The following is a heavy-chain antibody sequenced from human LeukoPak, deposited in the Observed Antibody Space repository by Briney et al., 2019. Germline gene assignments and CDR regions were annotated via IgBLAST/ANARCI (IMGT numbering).Heavy chain of an antibody. Sequence: GASVKVSCKASGYTFTSYGISWVRLAPGQGLEWMGWISAYNGNSNYAQKLQGRVTMTTDTSTSTAYMELRSLRSDDTAVYYCARDLPTTVRWFDPWGQGTLVTVSS. CDR1: GYTFTSYG. D-gene: IGHD4-11*01. J-gene: IGHJ5*02. CDR3: ARDLPTTVRWFDP. V-gene: IGHV1-18*01. CDR2: ISAYNGNS.